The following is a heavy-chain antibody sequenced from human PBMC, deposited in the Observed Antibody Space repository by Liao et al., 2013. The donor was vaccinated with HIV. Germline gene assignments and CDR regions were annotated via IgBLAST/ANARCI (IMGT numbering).Heavy chain of an antibody. CDR2: IYTSGST. CDR3: ARARWSGYSGQQYYFDY. Sequence: QVQLQESGPGLVKPSQTLSLTCTVSGGSISSGSYYWSWIRQPAGKGLEWIGRIYTSGSTNYNPSLKSRVTISVDTSKNQFSLKLSSVTAADTAVYYCARARWSGYSGQQYYFDYWGQGTLVTVSS. CDR1: GGSISSGSYY. J-gene: IGHJ4*02. D-gene: IGHD5-12*01. V-gene: IGHV4-61*02.